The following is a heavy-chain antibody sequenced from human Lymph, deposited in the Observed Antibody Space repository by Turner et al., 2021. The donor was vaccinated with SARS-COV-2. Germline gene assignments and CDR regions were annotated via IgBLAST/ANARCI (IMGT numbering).Heavy chain of an antibody. J-gene: IGHJ4*02. D-gene: IGHD6-19*01. CDR3: ARGGRPPWQWLGLGTFDY. Sequence: ELRLVEPGGGRVKPGGSLRLPCAACGFTCSSCSMNWVSQAPGKGLEWVSSITSSSSYIYYADSMKGRFTISSDNAKKLLYLQMSSLRAEDTAVYYCARGGRPPWQWLGLGTFDYWGQGTLVTVSS. V-gene: IGHV3-21*01. CDR2: ITSSSSYI. CDR1: GFTCSSCS.